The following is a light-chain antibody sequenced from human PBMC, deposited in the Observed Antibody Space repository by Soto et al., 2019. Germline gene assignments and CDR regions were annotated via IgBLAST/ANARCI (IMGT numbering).Light chain of an antibody. CDR1: QSVSGRY. CDR3: RQYGSSTIT. Sequence: EIVMTQSPATLSVSPGKIATLSCRASQSVSGRYLDWYQKKHGQAPRLLIYGASSRATGIPDRLSGSGYGTDLTITISRLENEDFAVYYCRQYGSSTITFGQGTRLEIK. J-gene: IGKJ5*01. V-gene: IGKV3-20*01. CDR2: GAS.